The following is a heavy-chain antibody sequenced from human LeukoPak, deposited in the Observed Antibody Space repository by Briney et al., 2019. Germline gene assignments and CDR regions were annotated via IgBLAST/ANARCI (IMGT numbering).Heavy chain of an antibody. V-gene: IGHV4-38-2*02. CDR1: GYSISSGYY. J-gene: IGHJ4*02. Sequence: PSETLSLTCTVSGYSISSGYYWGWIRQPPGKGLEWIGSIYHSGSTYYNPSLKSRVTISVDTSKNQYSLKLSSETAADTAVYYCARYSYGLGFDYWGQGTLVTVSS. CDR3: ARYSYGLGFDY. CDR2: IYHSGST. D-gene: IGHD5-18*01.